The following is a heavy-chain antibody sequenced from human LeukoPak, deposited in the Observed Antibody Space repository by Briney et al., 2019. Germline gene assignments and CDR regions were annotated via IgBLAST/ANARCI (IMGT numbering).Heavy chain of an antibody. J-gene: IGHJ4*02. D-gene: IGHD2-2*02. CDR1: GGSFSGYY. CDR3: ARGQIVVVPAAICLDY. Sequence: PSETLSLTCAVYGGSFSGYYWSWIRQPPGKGLEWIGEINHSGSTNYNPSLKSRVTISVDTSKNQFSLKLSSVTAADTAVYYCARGQIVVVPAAICLDYWGQGTLVTVSS. V-gene: IGHV4-34*01. CDR2: INHSGST.